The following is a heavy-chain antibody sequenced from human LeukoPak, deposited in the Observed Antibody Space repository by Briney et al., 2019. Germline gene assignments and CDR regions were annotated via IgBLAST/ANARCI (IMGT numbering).Heavy chain of an antibody. CDR1: RGSISSYY. CDR2: IYSSGSS. D-gene: IGHD3-10*01. J-gene: IGHJ6*02. CDR3: ARPMVRGVRRPPTNMDV. V-gene: IGHV4-4*07. Sequence: SETLSLTCTVSRGSISSYYWSWIRQPAGKGLEWIGRIYSSGSSNYNPSLKSRVTMSVDTSKNQFSLKLSSVTAADTAVYYCARPMVRGVRRPPTNMDVWGQGTTVTVSS.